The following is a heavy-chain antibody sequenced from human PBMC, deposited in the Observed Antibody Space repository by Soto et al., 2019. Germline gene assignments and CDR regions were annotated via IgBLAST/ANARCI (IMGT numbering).Heavy chain of an antibody. CDR1: GGSIANNNYF. Sequence: ETLSLTCTVPGGSIANNNYFWGWVRQPPGKGLEWIGSAAYSGGTYKNPSLVSRIHMSVDTSKNQFSLKLTSVTAADTAVYYCARDSRTPSGGMDVWGQGTTVTVSS. CDR2: AAYSGGT. CDR3: ARDSRTPSGGMDV. J-gene: IGHJ6*02. V-gene: IGHV4-39*07.